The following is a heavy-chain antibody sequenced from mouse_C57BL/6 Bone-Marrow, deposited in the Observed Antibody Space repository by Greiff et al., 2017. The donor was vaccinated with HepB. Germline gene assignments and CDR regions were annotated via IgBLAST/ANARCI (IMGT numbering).Heavy chain of an antibody. Sequence: EVQVVESGGGLVKPGGSLKLSCAASGFTFSSYAMSWVRQTPEKRLEWVATISDGGSYTYYPDNVKGRFTISRDNAKNNLYLQMSHLKSEDTAMYYCARDWGYYGVWGQGTTLTVSS. J-gene: IGHJ2*01. CDR1: GFTFSSYA. CDR3: ARDWGYYGV. D-gene: IGHD1-1*01. CDR2: ISDGGSYT. V-gene: IGHV5-4*01.